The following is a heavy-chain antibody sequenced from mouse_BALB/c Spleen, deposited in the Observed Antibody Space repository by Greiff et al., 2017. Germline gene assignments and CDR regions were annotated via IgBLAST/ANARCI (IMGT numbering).Heavy chain of an antibody. Sequence: QVQLQQSGPELVKPGASVRISCKASGYTFTSYYIHWVKQRPGQGLEWIGWIYPGNVNTKYNEKFKGKATLTADKSSSTAYMQLSSLTSEDSAVYFCARGTMITFYYAMDYWGQGTSVTVSS. CDR3: ARGTMITFYYAMDY. J-gene: IGHJ4*01. V-gene: IGHV1S56*01. CDR2: IYPGNVNT. D-gene: IGHD2-4*01. CDR1: GYTFTSYY.